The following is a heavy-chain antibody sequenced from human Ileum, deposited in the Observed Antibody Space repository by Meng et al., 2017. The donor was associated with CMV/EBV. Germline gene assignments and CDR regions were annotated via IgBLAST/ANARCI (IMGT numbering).Heavy chain of an antibody. CDR1: GFSFSDYY. J-gene: IGHJ4*02. V-gene: IGHV3-11*04. CDR3: ARGPGSRRYLGY. Sequence: GESLKISCAASGFSFSDYYMSWIRQAPGKGLEWVSKISGSGATIYYADSVKGRFTMSRDNAENSLYLQMNSLRAEDTAVYYCARGPGSRRYLGYWGQGTLVTVSS. CDR2: ISGSGATI. D-gene: IGHD3-9*01.